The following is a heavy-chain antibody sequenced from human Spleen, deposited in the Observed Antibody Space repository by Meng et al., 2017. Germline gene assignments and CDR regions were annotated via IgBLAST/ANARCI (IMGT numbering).Heavy chain of an antibody. Sequence: EVQLLESGGGLVQPGGSLRLSCEASVFTFSSYTMIWVRQAPGKGLEWVSGIGGSGGSTYADSVKGRFTISRDNSKNTLYLQMNSLRAEDTAVYYCAKDQNHPLGYWGQGTLVTVSS. J-gene: IGHJ4*02. D-gene: IGHD1-14*01. CDR1: VFTFSSYT. CDR3: AKDQNHPLGY. V-gene: IGHV3-23*01. CDR2: IGGSGGST.